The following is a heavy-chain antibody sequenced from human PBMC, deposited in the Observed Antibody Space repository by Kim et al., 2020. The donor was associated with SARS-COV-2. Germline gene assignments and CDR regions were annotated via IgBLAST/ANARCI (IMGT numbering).Heavy chain of an antibody. Sequence: GGSLRLSCAASGFTFSSYEMNWVRQAPGKGLEWVSYISSSGSTIYYADSVKGRFTISRDNAKNSLYLQMNSLRAEDTAVYYCLISYYYYGMDVWGQGTTVTVSS. CDR2: ISSSGSTI. CDR1: GFTFSSYE. CDR3: LISYYYYGMDV. J-gene: IGHJ6*02. V-gene: IGHV3-48*03.